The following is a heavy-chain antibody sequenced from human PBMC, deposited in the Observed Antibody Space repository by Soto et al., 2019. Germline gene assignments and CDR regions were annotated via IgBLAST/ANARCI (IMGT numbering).Heavy chain of an antibody. J-gene: IGHJ4*02. D-gene: IGHD5-12*01. Sequence: QVQLQQWGAGLLKPSETLSLTCAVYGGSFSGYYWSWIRQPPVKGLEWIGEINHSGSTNYSPSLKSGVTISVDTCMSQFSLKMGSVPAAGTAVYYCARRRWLPLRGYFDYSGQGTLVTVSS. CDR1: GGSFSGYY. CDR3: ARRRWLPLRGYFDY. CDR2: INHSGST. V-gene: IGHV4-34*01.